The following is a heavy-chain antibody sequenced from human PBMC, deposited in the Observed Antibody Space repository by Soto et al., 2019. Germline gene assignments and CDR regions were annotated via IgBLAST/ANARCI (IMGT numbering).Heavy chain of an antibody. Sequence: AGGSLRLSCVASGFTFSSYAIHWVRQAPGKGLEWVAVISYDGSNKFYADSVKGRFTISRDNSKNTLYLHMNSLNTEDTAVYYCAKDVTVDIVNTPGYWGQGTLVTVSS. J-gene: IGHJ4*02. CDR1: GFTFSSYA. D-gene: IGHD5-12*01. CDR2: ISYDGSNK. V-gene: IGHV3-30*18. CDR3: AKDVTVDIVNTPGY.